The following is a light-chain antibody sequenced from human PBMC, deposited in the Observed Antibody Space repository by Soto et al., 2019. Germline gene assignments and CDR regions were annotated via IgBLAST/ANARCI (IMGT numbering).Light chain of an antibody. CDR1: SSDVGGYNY. V-gene: IGLV2-8*01. CDR3: SSYAGSNNLGV. J-gene: IGLJ2*01. Sequence: QCALTQAPSGSGSPGQSVTISCTGTSSDVGGYNYVSWYQQHPGKAPKLMIYEVSKRPSGVPDRFSGSKSGNTASLTVSGLQAEDEADYYCSSYAGSNNLGVFGGGTKLTVL. CDR2: EVS.